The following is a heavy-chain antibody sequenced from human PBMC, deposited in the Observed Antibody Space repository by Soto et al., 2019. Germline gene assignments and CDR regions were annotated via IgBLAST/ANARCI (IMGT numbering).Heavy chain of an antibody. J-gene: IGHJ4*02. V-gene: IGHV4-61*08. Sequence: SETLSLTCTVSGAALSSGGYFYTWVRQPPGKGLEWLGYIYYSGGTNYNPSLKSRVTISLDKSKSQFSLRLLSVTAADTAVYYCADGGEWSFNFDYWGQGTLVTVSS. CDR3: ADGGEWSFNFDY. CDR2: IYYSGGT. CDR1: GAALSSGGYF. D-gene: IGHD2-8*01.